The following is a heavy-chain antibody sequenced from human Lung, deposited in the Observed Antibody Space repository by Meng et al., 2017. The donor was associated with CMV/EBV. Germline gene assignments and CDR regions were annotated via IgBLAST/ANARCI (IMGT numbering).Heavy chain of an antibody. CDR1: GFTFSDYY. Sequence: GESXKISXAASGFTFSDYYMSWIRQAPGKGLEWVSYISSSGSTIYYADSVKGRFTVSRDNAKNSLYLQMNSLRAEDTAVYHCARERYSNYGLDYWGQGTLVTVSS. D-gene: IGHD4-11*01. J-gene: IGHJ4*02. V-gene: IGHV3-11*04. CDR2: ISSSGSTI. CDR3: ARERYSNYGLDY.